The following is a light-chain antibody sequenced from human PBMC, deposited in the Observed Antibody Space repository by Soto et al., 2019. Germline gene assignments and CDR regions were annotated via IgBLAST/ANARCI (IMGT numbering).Light chain of an antibody. Sequence: QLVLTQPPSVSGAPGQRVTISCTGSSSNIGARYDVHWYQQLPGTAPKLLIYNKNNRPSGVPDRFSGSKSGTSASLAINGLQAEDEADYYCQSYDSSLSGYVFGTGTKLTVL. CDR2: NKN. V-gene: IGLV1-40*01. CDR3: QSYDSSLSGYV. J-gene: IGLJ1*01. CDR1: SSNIGARYD.